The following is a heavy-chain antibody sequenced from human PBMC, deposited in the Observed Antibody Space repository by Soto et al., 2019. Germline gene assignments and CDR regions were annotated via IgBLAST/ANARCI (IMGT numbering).Heavy chain of an antibody. D-gene: IGHD6-13*01. J-gene: IGHJ4*02. Sequence: QVQLVESGGGVVQPGRSLRLSCAASGFTFSSYGMHWVRQAPGKGLEGVAVIWYDGSNKYYADSVKGRFTISRDNSKNTLYLQMNSLRAEDTAVYYCARVIAAAGRDYFDYWGQGTLVTVSS. CDR3: ARVIAAAGRDYFDY. CDR1: GFTFSSYG. CDR2: IWYDGSNK. V-gene: IGHV3-33*01.